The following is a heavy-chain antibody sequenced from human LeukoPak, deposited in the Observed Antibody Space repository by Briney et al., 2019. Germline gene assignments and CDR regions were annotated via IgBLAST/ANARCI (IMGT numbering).Heavy chain of an antibody. J-gene: IGHJ4*02. D-gene: IGHD7-27*01. V-gene: IGHV4-39*07. CDR1: GGSISSSSYY. CDR2: IYYSGST. CDR3: ARSLGTAY. Sequence: SETLSLTCTVSGGSISSSSYYWGWIRQPPGKGLEWIGSIYYSGSTYYNPSLKSRVTISVDTSKNQFSLKLSSVTAADTAVYYCARSLGTAYWGQGTLVTVSS.